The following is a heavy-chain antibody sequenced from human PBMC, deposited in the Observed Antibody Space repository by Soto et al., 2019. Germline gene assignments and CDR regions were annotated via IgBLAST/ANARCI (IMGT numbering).Heavy chain of an antibody. CDR2: INHSGST. CDR1: GGSFSGYY. J-gene: IGHJ4*02. Sequence: SETLSLTCAVYGGSFSGYYWSWIRQPPGKGLEWIGEINHSGSTNYNPSLKSRVTISVDTSKNQFSLKLSSVTAADTAVYYCASGETAAAQFDYWGQGTLVTVSS. D-gene: IGHD6-13*01. V-gene: IGHV4-34*01. CDR3: ASGETAAAQFDY.